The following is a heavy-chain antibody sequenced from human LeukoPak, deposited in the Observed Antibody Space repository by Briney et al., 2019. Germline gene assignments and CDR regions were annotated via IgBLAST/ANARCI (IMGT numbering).Heavy chain of an antibody. J-gene: IGHJ6*03. Sequence: PSETLSLTCTVSGGSISSYYWSWIRQPPGKGLEWIGYIYYSGTTNYNPSLKSRVTISVDTSKNQFSLKLSSVTAADKAVYYCARGPDWGYYMDVWGKGTTVTVSS. D-gene: IGHD3-9*01. CDR3: ARGPDWGYYMDV. CDR1: GGSISSYY. V-gene: IGHV4-59*01. CDR2: IYYSGTT.